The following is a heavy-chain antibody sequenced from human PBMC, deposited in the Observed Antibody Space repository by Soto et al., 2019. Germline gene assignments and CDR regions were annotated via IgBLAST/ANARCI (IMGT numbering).Heavy chain of an antibody. D-gene: IGHD2-8*01. CDR2: INPNSGGT. V-gene: IGHV1-2*02. CDR3: ARDGLIVLMVYAPVRDYYGMDV. Sequence: GASVKVSCKASGYTFTGYYMHWVRQAPGQGLEWMGWINPNSGGTNYAQKFQGRVTMTRDTSISTAYMELSRLRSDDTAVYYCARDGLIVLMVYAPVRDYYGMDVWGQGTTVTVSS. CDR1: GYTFTGYY. J-gene: IGHJ6*02.